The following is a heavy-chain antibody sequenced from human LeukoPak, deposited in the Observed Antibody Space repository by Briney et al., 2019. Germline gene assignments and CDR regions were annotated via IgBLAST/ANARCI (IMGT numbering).Heavy chain of an antibody. Sequence: GGSLRLSCVGSGFTLNSDWMHWVRQAPGKGLVWGARINEDGSTTNHADSVRGRFTISRDNAKNTLYLQMNSLRAEDTAIYYCARDFGGNSDYWGQGTLVTVSS. CDR2: INEDGSTT. CDR1: GFTLNSDW. CDR3: ARDFGGNSDY. V-gene: IGHV3-74*01. J-gene: IGHJ4*02. D-gene: IGHD4-23*01.